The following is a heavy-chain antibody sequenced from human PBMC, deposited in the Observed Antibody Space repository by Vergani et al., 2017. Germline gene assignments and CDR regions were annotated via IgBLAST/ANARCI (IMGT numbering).Heavy chain of an antibody. CDR3: ARHWRAAAGTRGYYFDY. D-gene: IGHD6-13*01. V-gene: IGHV5-51*01. CDR1: GYSFTSYW. J-gene: IGHJ4*02. CDR2: IYPGDSDT. Sequence: EVQLVQSGAEVKKPGESLKISCKGSGYSFTSYWIGWVRQMPGKGLEWMGIIYPGDSDTRYSPSFQGQVTISANTSISTAYLQWSSLKASDTAMYYCARHWRAAAGTRGYYFDYWGQGTLVTVSS.